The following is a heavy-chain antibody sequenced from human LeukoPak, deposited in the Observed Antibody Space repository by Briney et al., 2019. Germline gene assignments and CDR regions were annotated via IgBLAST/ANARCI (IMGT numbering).Heavy chain of an antibody. CDR3: AKDFGAAEDYFDY. V-gene: IGHV3-30*18. J-gene: IGHJ4*02. D-gene: IGHD3-10*01. Sequence: GGSLRLSCAASGFTFSSYGMHWVRQAPGKGLEWVAVISYDGCNKYYADSVKGRFTISRDNSKNTLYLQMNSLRAEDTAVYYCAKDFGAAEDYFDYWGQGTLVTVSS. CDR2: ISYDGCNK. CDR1: GFTFSSYG.